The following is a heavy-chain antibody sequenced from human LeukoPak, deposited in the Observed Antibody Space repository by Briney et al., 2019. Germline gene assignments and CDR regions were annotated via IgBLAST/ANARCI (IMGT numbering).Heavy chain of an antibody. CDR1: GFTFSTYS. J-gene: IGHJ3*02. CDR2: ISSSSSYI. V-gene: IGHV3-21*01. CDR3: ARANYDFDAFDI. D-gene: IGHD3-22*01. Sequence: GGSLRLSCAASGFTFSTYSMNWVRQAPGKGLEWVSSISSSSSYIYYADSVKGRFTISRDNAKNSLYLQMNSLRAEDTAVYYCARANYDFDAFDIWGQGTMVTVSS.